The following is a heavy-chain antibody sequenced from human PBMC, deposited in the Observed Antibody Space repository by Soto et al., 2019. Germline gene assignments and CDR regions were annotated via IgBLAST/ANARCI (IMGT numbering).Heavy chain of an antibody. D-gene: IGHD3-9*01. J-gene: IGHJ6*02. CDR2: INAGNGNT. Sequence: ASVKVSCKASGYTFTCYAMHWVRQAPGQRLEWMGWINAGNGNTKYSQKFQGRVTITRDTSASTAYMELSSLRSEDTAVYYCASPVDYDILTGYPPYYYYYGMDVWGQGTTVTVSS. V-gene: IGHV1-3*01. CDR3: ASPVDYDILTGYPPYYYYYGMDV. CDR1: GYTFTCYA.